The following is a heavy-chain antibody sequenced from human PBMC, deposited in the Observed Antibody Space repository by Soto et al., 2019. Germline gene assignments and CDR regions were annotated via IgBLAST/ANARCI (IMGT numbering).Heavy chain of an antibody. CDR3: ATQEVGGSYVYTFDP. V-gene: IGHV4-39*02. J-gene: IGHJ5*02. CDR2: IYYSGST. CDR1: GGSISSSSYY. D-gene: IGHD1-26*01. Sequence: QLQLQESGPGLVKPSETLSLTCTVSGGSISSSSYYWGWIRTPPGKGLAWSGSIYYSGSTNYNPSLKGRVTISVDTSNTHFTLKLSSVTAADTAVYYCATQEVGGSYVYTFDPWGQGTLVTVSS.